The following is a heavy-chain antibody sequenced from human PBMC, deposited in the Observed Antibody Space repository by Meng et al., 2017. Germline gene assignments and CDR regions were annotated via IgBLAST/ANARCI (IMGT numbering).Heavy chain of an antibody. V-gene: IGHV3-30*04. Sequence: GESLKISCAASGFTFSSYAMHWVRQAPGKGLEWVAVISYDGSNKYYADSVKDRFTISRDNSKNTLYLQMNSLRAEDTAVYYCARDAAVLSGVQWLVQGGFTDYWGQGTLVTVSS. CDR1: GFTFSSYA. CDR2: ISYDGSNK. J-gene: IGHJ4*02. D-gene: IGHD6-19*01. CDR3: ARDAAVLSGVQWLVQGGFTDY.